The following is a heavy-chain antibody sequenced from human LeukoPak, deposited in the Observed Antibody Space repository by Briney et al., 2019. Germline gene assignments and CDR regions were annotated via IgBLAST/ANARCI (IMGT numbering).Heavy chain of an antibody. D-gene: IGHD6-13*01. V-gene: IGHV4-4*07. CDR3: ARDRVSSWPYDAFDI. CDR1: GGSISSYY. CDR2: IYTSGST. Sequence: SETLSLTCTVSGGSISSYYWSWIRQPAGKGLEWIGRIYTSGSTNYNPSLKSRVTMSVDTSKNQFSLKLSSVTAADTAVYYCARDRVSSWPYDAFDIWGQGTMVTVSS. J-gene: IGHJ3*02.